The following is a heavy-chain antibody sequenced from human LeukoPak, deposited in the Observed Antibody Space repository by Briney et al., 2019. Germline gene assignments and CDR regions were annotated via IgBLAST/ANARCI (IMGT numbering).Heavy chain of an antibody. V-gene: IGHV3-7*01. CDR3: ARRVVGSWHDAFDI. CDR2: IKQDGSEK. CDR1: GFTFSSYW. Sequence: GGSLRLSCAASGFTFSSYWMSWVRQAPGKGLEWVANIKQDGSEKYYVDSVKGRFTISRDNAKNSLYLQMDSLRAEDTAVYYCARRVVGSWHDAFDIWGQGTMVTVSS. D-gene: IGHD6-13*01. J-gene: IGHJ3*02.